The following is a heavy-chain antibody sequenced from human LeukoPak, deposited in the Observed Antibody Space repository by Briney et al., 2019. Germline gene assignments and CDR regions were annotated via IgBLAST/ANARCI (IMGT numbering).Heavy chain of an antibody. CDR1: GFTFSSYW. J-gene: IGHJ4*02. V-gene: IGHV3-23*01. CDR2: ISGSGGST. Sequence: PGGSLRLSCAASGFTFSSYWMSWVRQAPGKGLEWVSAISGSGGSTYYADSVKGRFTISRDNSKNTLYLQMNSLRAEDTAVYYCAKEYPYGSGSYRHFDYWGQGTLVTVSS. CDR3: AKEYPYGSGSYRHFDY. D-gene: IGHD3-10*01.